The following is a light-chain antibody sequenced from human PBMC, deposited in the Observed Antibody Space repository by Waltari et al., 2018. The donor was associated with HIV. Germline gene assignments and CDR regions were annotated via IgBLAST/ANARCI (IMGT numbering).Light chain of an antibody. Sequence: EIVLTQSPGTLSSSPGERATLSCRASQSLSNYLAWFQQKPGLAPRLLIYGASSRATDIPDRFSGSGSGTDFTLTISRLEAEDFAVYYCQQYGSSWTFGQGTKVEIK. CDR3: QQYGSSWT. CDR1: QSLSNY. J-gene: IGKJ1*01. V-gene: IGKV3-20*01. CDR2: GAS.